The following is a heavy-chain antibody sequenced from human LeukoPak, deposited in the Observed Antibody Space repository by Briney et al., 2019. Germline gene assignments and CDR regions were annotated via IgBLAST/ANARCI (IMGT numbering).Heavy chain of an antibody. J-gene: IGHJ4*02. CDR3: VREYMRGDLLTGPDY. CDR2: INPNGGGT. D-gene: IGHD3-9*01. Sequence: ASVGASYTPFQHPFTAYYIHRVRQSPGHRLEWMGWINPNGGGTNYAQSFQGRDTMTRDTSISTAYMELSRLRSDDTAVYYCVREYMRGDLLTGPDYWGQGTLVTVSS. CDR1: QHPFTAYY. V-gene: IGHV1-2*02.